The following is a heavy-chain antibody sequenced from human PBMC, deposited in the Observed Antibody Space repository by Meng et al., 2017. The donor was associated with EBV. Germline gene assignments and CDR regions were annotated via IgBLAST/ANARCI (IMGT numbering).Heavy chain of an antibody. CDR3: ARGRGVYCSGGSCYPGWFDP. J-gene: IGHJ5*02. CDR2: MNPNSGNT. D-gene: IGHD2-15*01. Sequence: QGPLVQSGAEVRKPGASVKVSCKASGYTFTSYDINWVRQATGQGLEWMGWMNPNSGNTGYAQKFQGRVTMTRNTSISTAYMELSSLRSEDTAVYYCARGRGVYCSGGSCYPGWFDPWGQGTLVTVSS. CDR1: GYTFTSYD. V-gene: IGHV1-8*01.